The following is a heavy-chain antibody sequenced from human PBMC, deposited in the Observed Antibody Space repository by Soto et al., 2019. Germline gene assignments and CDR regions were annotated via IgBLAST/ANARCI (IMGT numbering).Heavy chain of an antibody. D-gene: IGHD2-15*01. CDR2: ISSSSSYI. V-gene: IGHV3-21*01. CDR3: ARDYCSGGSCYFYNYYYYYMDV. CDR1: GFTFNSYS. Sequence: EVQLVEAGGGLVKPGGSLRLSCAASGFTFNSYSMNWVRQAPGKGLEWVSSISSSSSYIYYADSVKGRFTISRDNAKNSLYLQMNSLRAEDTAVYYCARDYCSGGSCYFYNYYYYYMDVWGKGTTVTVSS. J-gene: IGHJ6*03.